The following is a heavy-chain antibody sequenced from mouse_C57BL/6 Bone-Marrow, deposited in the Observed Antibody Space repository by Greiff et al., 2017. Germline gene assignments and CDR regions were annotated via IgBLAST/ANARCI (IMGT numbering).Heavy chain of an antibody. J-gene: IGHJ2*01. CDR1: GYTFTSYW. CDR3: ARWRGDYGSVDY. CDR2: INPSNGGT. D-gene: IGHD1-2*01. V-gene: IGHV1-53*01. Sequence: VQLQQPGTELVKPGASVKLSCKASGYTFTSYWMHWVKQRPGQGLEWIGNINPSNGGTNYNEKFKSKANLTVDKSSSTAYMQLSSLTSEDSAVDYCARWRGDYGSVDYWGQGTTLTVSA.